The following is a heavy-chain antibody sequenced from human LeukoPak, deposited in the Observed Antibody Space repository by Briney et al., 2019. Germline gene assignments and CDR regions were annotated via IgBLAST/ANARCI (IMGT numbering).Heavy chain of an antibody. Sequence: SETLSLTCTVSGYSISSGYYWGWIRQPPGKGLEWIGSIYHSGSTYYNPSLKSRVTISVDTSKNQFSLKLSSVTAADTAVYYCARDLRPGIAVAGTGLDWSDPWGQGTLVTVSS. CDR3: ARDLRPGIAVAGTGLDWSDP. V-gene: IGHV4-38-2*02. J-gene: IGHJ5*02. CDR1: GYSISSGYY. CDR2: IYHSGST. D-gene: IGHD6-19*01.